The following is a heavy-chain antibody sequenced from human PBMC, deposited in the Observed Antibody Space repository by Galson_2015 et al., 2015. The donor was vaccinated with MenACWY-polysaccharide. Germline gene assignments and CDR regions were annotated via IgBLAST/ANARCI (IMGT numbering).Heavy chain of an antibody. CDR3: AREVVFGVVPDRIDY. CDR1: GFTFSSYR. V-gene: IGHV3-21*04. Sequence: SLRLSCAASGFTFSSYRMNWVRQAPGKGLEWVPSISGSSSYIYYADSVKGRFTISRDNAKNSLYLQMNSLRAEDTAVYYCAREVVFGVVPDRIDYWGQGTLVTVSS. D-gene: IGHD3-3*01. CDR2: ISGSSSYI. J-gene: IGHJ4*02.